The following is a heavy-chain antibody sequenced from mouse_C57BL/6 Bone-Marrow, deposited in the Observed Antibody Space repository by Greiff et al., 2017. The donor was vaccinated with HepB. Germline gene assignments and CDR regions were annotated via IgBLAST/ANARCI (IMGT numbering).Heavy chain of an antibody. D-gene: IGHD1-1*01. V-gene: IGHV1-74*01. Sequence: VQLQQPGAELVKPGASVKVSCKASGYTFTSYWMHWVKQRPGQGLEWIGRIHPADSDTNYNQKFKGKGTLTVDNSSSTAYMQLSSLTSADSAVYYCAIGDNSSSYAWFACWGQATLVTVST. CDR1: GYTFTSYW. CDR2: IHPADSDT. CDR3: AIGDNSSSYAWFAC. J-gene: IGHJ3*01.